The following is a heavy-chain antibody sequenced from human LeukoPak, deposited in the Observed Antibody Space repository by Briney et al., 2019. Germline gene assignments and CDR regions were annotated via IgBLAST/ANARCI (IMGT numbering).Heavy chain of an antibody. V-gene: IGHV3-7*01. CDR2: IKQDGSEK. J-gene: IGHJ4*02. Sequence: GGSLRLSCAASGFTFGSYWMSWVRQAPGKGLEWVANIKQDGSEKYYVDSVKGRFTISRDNAKNSLYLQMNSLRAEDTAVYYCARFISDYGDNDYWGQGTLVTVSS. CDR1: GFTFGSYW. CDR3: ARFISDYGDNDY. D-gene: IGHD4-17*01.